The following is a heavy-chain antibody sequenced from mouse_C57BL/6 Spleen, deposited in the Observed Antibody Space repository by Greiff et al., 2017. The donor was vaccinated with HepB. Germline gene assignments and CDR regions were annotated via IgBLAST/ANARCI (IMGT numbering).Heavy chain of an antibody. D-gene: IGHD2-4*01. J-gene: IGHJ4*01. CDR2: IYPRSGNT. CDR1: GYTFTSYG. V-gene: IGHV1-81*01. Sequence: VKLMESGAELARPGASVKLSCKASGYTFTSYGISWVKQRTGQGLEWIGEIYPRSGNTYYNEKFKGKATLTADKSSSTAYMELRSLTSEDSAVYFCARSYDYEYYYAMDYWGQGTSVTVSS. CDR3: ARSYDYEYYYAMDY.